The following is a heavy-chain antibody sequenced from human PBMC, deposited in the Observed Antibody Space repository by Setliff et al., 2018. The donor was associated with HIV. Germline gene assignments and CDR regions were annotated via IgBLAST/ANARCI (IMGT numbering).Heavy chain of an antibody. Sequence: GGSLRLSCAASAFTFSSYWMTWVRQAPGKGLEWVASIKQDGSEKYYVDSVKGRFTISRDNAKNSLYLQINSLRVEDTAIYYCARVGYDFWSGPRFDYWGQGILV. CDR1: AFTFSSYW. V-gene: IGHV3-7*01. J-gene: IGHJ4*02. CDR3: ARVGYDFWSGPRFDY. D-gene: IGHD3-3*01. CDR2: IKQDGSEK.